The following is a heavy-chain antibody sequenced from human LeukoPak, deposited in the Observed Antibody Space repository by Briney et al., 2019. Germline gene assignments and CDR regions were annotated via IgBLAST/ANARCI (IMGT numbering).Heavy chain of an antibody. J-gene: IGHJ4*02. V-gene: IGHV3-30*18. CDR2: ISYDGSSK. Sequence: PGRSLRLSCAASGFTFSSYGMHWVRQAPGKGLEWVAVISYDGSSKYYADSVKGRFTISRDNSKNTLYLQMNSLRAEDTAVYYCAKDLRQWLVHSYFDYWGQGTLVTVSS. CDR1: GFTFSSYG. CDR3: AKDLRQWLVHSYFDY. D-gene: IGHD6-19*01.